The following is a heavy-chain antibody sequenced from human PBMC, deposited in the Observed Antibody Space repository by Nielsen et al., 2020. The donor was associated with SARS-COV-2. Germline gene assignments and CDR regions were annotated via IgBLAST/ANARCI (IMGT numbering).Heavy chain of an antibody. CDR1: GGSISSYY. Sequence: SETLSLTCTVSGGSISSYYWSWIRQPPGKGLEWIGYIYYSGSTNYNPSLKSRVTISVDTSKNQFSLKLSSVTAADTAVYYCASLGGYCSSTSCQDHYYYYYMDVWGKGTTVTVSS. D-gene: IGHD2-2*01. J-gene: IGHJ6*03. CDR2: IYYSGST. CDR3: ASLGGYCSSTSCQDHYYYYYMDV. V-gene: IGHV4-59*12.